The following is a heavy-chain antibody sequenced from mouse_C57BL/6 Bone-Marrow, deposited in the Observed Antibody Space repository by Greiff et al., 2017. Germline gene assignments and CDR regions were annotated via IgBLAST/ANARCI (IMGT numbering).Heavy chain of an antibody. J-gene: IGHJ3*01. D-gene: IGHD1-1*01. CDR1: GYTFTSYG. CDR3: ARDVYETY. CDR2: IYPRSGNT. Sequence: QVQLQQSGAELARPGASVKLSCKASGYTFTSYGISWVKQRTGQGLEWIGEIYPRSGNTYYNEKFKGKATLTADKSSSTAYMALRSLTSEDSAVYFCARDVYETYWGQGTLVTVSA. V-gene: IGHV1-81*01.